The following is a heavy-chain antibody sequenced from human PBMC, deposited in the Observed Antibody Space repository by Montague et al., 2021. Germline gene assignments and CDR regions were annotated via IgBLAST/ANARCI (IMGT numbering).Heavy chain of an antibody. V-gene: IGHV4-39*01. CDR3: ARSLYCKGGSCYSGFDP. CDR1: GGSTSGTSYY. D-gene: IGHD2-15*01. Sequence: SETRSLTCTVSGGSTSGTSYYWGWIRQPPGKELEFIGVIYYNGSTYHNPSLKSRVTVSIDTSKNQFSLKLISVTAADTAVYFCARSLYCKGGSCYSGFDPWGQGTLVTVSS. J-gene: IGHJ5*02. CDR2: IYYNGST.